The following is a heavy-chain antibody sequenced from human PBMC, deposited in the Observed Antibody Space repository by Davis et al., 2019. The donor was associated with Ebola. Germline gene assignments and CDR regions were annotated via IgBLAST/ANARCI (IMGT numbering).Heavy chain of an antibody. J-gene: IGHJ4*02. D-gene: IGHD6-19*01. CDR3: ARANEWLPGYFDS. Sequence: SETLSLTCTVSGGSISSNYWSWIRQPPGKRLEWIGYIYYSGTTNYNPSLKSRVTISVDTSKTQFPLKLSSMTPADTAVYYCARANEWLPGYFDSWGQGTLVTVSS. CDR2: IYYSGTT. CDR1: GGSISSNY. V-gene: IGHV4-59*01.